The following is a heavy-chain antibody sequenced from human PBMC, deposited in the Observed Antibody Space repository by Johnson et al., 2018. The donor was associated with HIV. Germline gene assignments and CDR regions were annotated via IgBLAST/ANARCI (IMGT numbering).Heavy chain of an antibody. Sequence: EVQLLESGGGLVQPGGSLTLSCAASGFTFSRYWMHWVRQAPGKGLVWVSRISSDGTDTYYADSVKGRFTISRDNARNTMFVQMKSLRAEDTAVYYCARSGPNWAFDFWGQGTMVTVSS. CDR3: ARSGPNWAFDF. D-gene: IGHD1-1*01. CDR1: GFTFSRYW. J-gene: IGHJ3*01. V-gene: IGHV3-74*02. CDR2: ISSDGTDT.